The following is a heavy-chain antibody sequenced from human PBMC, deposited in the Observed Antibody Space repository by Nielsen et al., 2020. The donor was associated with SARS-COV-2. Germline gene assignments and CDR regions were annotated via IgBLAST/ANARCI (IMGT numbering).Heavy chain of an antibody. J-gene: IGHJ6*03. D-gene: IGHD4-17*01. Sequence: SETLSLTCAISGDSVSSSSAAWNWIRQSPSRGLEWLGRTYYRSKWYNDYAVSVKSRITFNPDTSKNQFSLHLNSVTPEDTAVYYCARARGAYGDYYYYYYTDVWGKGTTVTFSS. CDR1: GDSVSSSSAA. CDR3: ARARGAYGDYYYYYYTDV. CDR2: TYYRSKWYN. V-gene: IGHV6-1*01.